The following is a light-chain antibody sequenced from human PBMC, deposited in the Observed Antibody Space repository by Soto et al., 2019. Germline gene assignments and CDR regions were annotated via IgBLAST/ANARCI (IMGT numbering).Light chain of an antibody. CDR2: GAS. J-gene: IGKJ5*01. CDR1: QSISNT. CDR3: QQYSDWPLT. Sequence: EIVMTQSPATLSVSPGETATLSCRASQSISNTLVWYQQKPGQAPRLLISGASTRDIGIPARFRGSGSGTEFTLTISSLQSEDFGVYYCQQYSDWPLTFGQGTRLV. V-gene: IGKV3-15*01.